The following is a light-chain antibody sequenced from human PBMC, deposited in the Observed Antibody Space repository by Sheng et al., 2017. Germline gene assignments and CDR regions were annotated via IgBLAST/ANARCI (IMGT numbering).Light chain of an antibody. CDR3: QQGSSFPFT. Sequence: DIQMTQSPSSVSASVGDRVTISCRASQDINVWLAWYQHKAGKAPKLLISVASRLQDGVPXRFTASGSGTDFTLTISSLQSEDFATYFCQQGSSFPFTFGPGTKVEIK. CDR2: VAS. V-gene: IGKV1-12*01. J-gene: IGKJ3*01. CDR1: QDINVW.